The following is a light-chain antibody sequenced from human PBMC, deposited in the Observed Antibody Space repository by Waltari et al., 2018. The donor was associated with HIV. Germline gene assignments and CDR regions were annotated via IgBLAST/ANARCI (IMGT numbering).Light chain of an antibody. CDR3: CSYAGSYTLRV. Sequence: QSALTQPRSVSGSPGQSVTISCTGTSSDVGAYNYVSWYQQHPGKAPKLMIYDVSKRPSGVPDRFSGSKSGNTASLTISGLQAEDEADYSCCSYAGSYTLRVFGGGTKLTVL. CDR2: DVS. V-gene: IGLV2-11*01. J-gene: IGLJ2*01. CDR1: SSDVGAYNY.